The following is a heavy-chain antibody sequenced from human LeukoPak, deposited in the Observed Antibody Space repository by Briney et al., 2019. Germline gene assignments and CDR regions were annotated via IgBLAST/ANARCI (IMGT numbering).Heavy chain of an antibody. V-gene: IGHV4-59*08. CDR2: IYISGST. CDR1: GGSIFSYY. J-gene: IGHJ4*02. Sequence: PSETLSLTCTVSGGSIFSYYWSWIRQPPGKGLERMGYIYISGSTNYNPSLKSRVTISVDTSKNQFSLRASSVTAADTAVYYCARHLNNCGDDCYIFDYWGQGTLVTVSS. CDR3: ARHLNNCGDDCYIFDY. D-gene: IGHD2-21*01.